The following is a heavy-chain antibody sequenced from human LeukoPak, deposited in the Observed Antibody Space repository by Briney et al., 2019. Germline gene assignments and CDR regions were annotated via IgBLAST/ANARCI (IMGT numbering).Heavy chain of an antibody. CDR1: GYSFTSYW. V-gene: IGHV5-51*01. Sequence: GESLKISCKGSGYSFTSYWIGWVRQMPGKGLEWMGIIYPGDFDTRYSPSFQGQVTISADKSISTAYLQWSSLKASDTAMYYCARPYYYGSGSYPNAFDIWGQGTMVTVSS. J-gene: IGHJ3*02. D-gene: IGHD3-10*01. CDR2: IYPGDFDT. CDR3: ARPYYYGSGSYPNAFDI.